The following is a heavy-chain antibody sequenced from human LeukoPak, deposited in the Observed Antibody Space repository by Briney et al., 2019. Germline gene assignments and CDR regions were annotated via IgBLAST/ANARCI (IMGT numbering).Heavy chain of an antibody. CDR2: ISSSSSTI. Sequence: PGGSLRLSCAASGFTFSSYSMNWVRQAPGKGLEWVSYISSSSSTIYYADSVKGRFTISRDNAKNSLYLQMNSLRAEDTALYYCAKGYGWEASYYYYYMDVWGKGTTVTISS. D-gene: IGHD1-26*01. J-gene: IGHJ6*03. CDR1: GFTFSSYS. CDR3: AKGYGWEASYYYYYMDV. V-gene: IGHV3-48*04.